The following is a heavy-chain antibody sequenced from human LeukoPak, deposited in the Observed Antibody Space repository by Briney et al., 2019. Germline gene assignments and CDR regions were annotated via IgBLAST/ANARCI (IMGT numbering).Heavy chain of an antibody. CDR2: INTNTGNP. CDR3: ARDGPFRYCSGGSCYSY. J-gene: IGHJ4*02. CDR1: GYTFTSYA. Sequence: ASVKVSCKASGYTFTSYAMNWVRQAPGQGLEWMGWINTNTGNPTYAQGFTGRSVFSLDTSVSTAYLQISSLKAEDTAVYYCARDGPFRYCSGGSCYSYWGQGTLVTVSS. D-gene: IGHD2-15*01. V-gene: IGHV7-4-1*02.